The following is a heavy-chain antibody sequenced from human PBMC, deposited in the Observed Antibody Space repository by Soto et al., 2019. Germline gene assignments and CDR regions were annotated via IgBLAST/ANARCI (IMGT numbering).Heavy chain of an antibody. D-gene: IGHD3-22*01. V-gene: IGHV1-18*01. CDR2: ISTYNGNT. CDR3: AIGPTDYYDNSANYFLDY. J-gene: IGHJ4*02. CDR1: GYTFITYG. Sequence: QVQLVQSGAEVKKPGASVKVSCKASGYTFITYGVSWVRQAPEQGLDWLGWISTYNGNTRYAERLQGRVTMTTDTTTNTAYMELRNLRSDDTAVYYCAIGPTDYYDNSANYFLDYWGKGTLVTVSS.